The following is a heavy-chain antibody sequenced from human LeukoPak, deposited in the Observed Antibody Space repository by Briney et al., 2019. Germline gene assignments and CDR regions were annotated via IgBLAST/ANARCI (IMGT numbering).Heavy chain of an antibody. CDR3: ARVKMTTVTTFAPKRYYYFDY. CDR2: IYSGGST. D-gene: IGHD4-17*01. V-gene: IGHV3-66*01. Sequence: QPGGSLRLSCAASGFTVSSNYMSWVRQAPGKGLEWVSVIYSGGSTYYADSVKGRFTISRDNSKNTLYLQMNSLRAEDTAVYYCARVKMTTVTTFAPKRYYYFDYWGQGTLVTVSS. J-gene: IGHJ4*02. CDR1: GFTVSSNY.